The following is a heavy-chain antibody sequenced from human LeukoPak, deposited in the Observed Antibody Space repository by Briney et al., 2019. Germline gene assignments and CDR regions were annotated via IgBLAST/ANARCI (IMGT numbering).Heavy chain of an antibody. CDR3: ASYYSDRSTYYPFFDY. J-gene: IGHJ4*02. Sequence: GGSLTLSCAASGFTFSRYAVTWVSQAPGKGLGWVAGISGSGGSTYYADYVKGRFTISRDNSKTTMYLQMNTLKAEDTALYSCASYYSDRSTYYPFFDYWGQGTLVTVSS. CDR2: ISGSGGST. D-gene: IGHD3-22*01. V-gene: IGHV3-23*01. CDR1: GFTFSRYA.